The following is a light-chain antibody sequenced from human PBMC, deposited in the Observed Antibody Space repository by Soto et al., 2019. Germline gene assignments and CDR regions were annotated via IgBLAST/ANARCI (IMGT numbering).Light chain of an antibody. CDR1: SSDIGGYNS. J-gene: IGLJ2*01. V-gene: IGLV2-8*01. CDR3: QSYDSSLSGSL. Sequence: QSALTQSPSASGSPGQSVTISCTGTSSDIGGYNSVSWYQQHPGKAPKVMIYDVSKRPSGVPDRFSGSKSGNTASLAITGLQAEDEADYYCQSYDSSLSGSLFGGGTKLTVL. CDR2: DVS.